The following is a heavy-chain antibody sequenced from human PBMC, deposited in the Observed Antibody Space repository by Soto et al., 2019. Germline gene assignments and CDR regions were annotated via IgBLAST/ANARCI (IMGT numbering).Heavy chain of an antibody. CDR1: GFTFSDYY. V-gene: IGHV3-11*06. CDR3: ASVPPNDSSYFDY. Sequence: PGGSLRLSCAASGFTFSDYYMSWIRQAPGKGLEWVSYISSSSSYTNYADSVKGRFTISRDNAKNSLYLQMNSLRAEDTAVYYCASVPPNDSSYFDYWGQGTLVTVSS. D-gene: IGHD3-22*01. J-gene: IGHJ4*02. CDR2: ISSSSSYT.